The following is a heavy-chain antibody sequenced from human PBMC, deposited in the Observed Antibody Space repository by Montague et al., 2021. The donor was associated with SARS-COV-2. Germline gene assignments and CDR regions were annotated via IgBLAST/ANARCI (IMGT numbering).Heavy chain of an antibody. CDR3: ARWAALIYYYGLDV. CDR2: IYYNGST. V-gene: IGHV4-31*03. J-gene: IGHJ6*02. CDR1: GATITSGRYY. Sequence: TLSLTCTVSGATITSGRYYWTWIRQHPGKGLEYIGNIYYNGSTHYNPSLKSRLTMSVDMSKNQFSLKLRSVTAADTAMYFCARWAALIYYYGLDVWDRGTTVTVSS. D-gene: IGHD3-10*01.